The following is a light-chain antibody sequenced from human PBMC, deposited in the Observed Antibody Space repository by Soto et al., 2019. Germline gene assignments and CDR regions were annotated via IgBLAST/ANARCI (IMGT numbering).Light chain of an antibody. V-gene: IGKV3-20*01. CDR3: QQYGSSPPGT. CDR2: GAS. Sequence: ETVLTQSPGTLSLSPGETATLSCRASQSVASNSLAWYQQKPGQAPRLLVYGASGRATDIPDRFSGRGSGTDFTLTISRLEPEDSAVYYCQQYGSSPPGTFGQGTKVDIK. J-gene: IGKJ1*01. CDR1: QSVASNS.